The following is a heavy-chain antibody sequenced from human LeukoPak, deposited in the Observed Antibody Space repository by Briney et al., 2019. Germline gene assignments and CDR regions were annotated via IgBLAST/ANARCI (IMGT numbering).Heavy chain of an antibody. CDR3: ARHINHYDSSGNFDY. D-gene: IGHD3-22*01. CDR1: GGSISSYY. Sequence: SETLSLTCTVSGGSISSYYWSWIRQPPGKGLEWIGYIYYSGSTNYNPSLKSRVTISVDTSKNQFSLKLSSVTAADTAVYYCARHINHYDSSGNFDYWGQGTLVTVSS. V-gene: IGHV4-59*08. CDR2: IYYSGST. J-gene: IGHJ4*02.